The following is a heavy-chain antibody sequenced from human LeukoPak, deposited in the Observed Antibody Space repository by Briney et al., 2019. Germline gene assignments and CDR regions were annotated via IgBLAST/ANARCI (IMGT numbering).Heavy chain of an antibody. CDR2: ISGSGGST. D-gene: IGHD6-19*01. Sequence: GGSLRLSCAASGFTFSSYAMSWVRQAPGKGLEWVSAISGSGGSTYYADSVKGRFTISRDNSKNTLYLQMNSLRAEDTAVYYCARDSLAGMSFWLIYYYGMDVWGQGTTVTVSS. CDR1: GFTFSSYA. CDR3: ARDSLAGMSFWLIYYYGMDV. J-gene: IGHJ6*02. V-gene: IGHV3-23*01.